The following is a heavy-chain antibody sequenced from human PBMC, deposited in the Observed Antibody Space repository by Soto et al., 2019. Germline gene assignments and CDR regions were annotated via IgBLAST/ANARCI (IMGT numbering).Heavy chain of an antibody. J-gene: IGHJ6*02. CDR1: GGSISRYY. CDR3: VMAVGVTITSYYYYGMDG. V-gene: IGHV4-59*01. CDR2: IYYSGST. D-gene: IGHD1-26*01. Sequence: AETLCRTCTVAGGSISRYYWSWIRQPPGKGLEWIGYIYYSGSTNYNPSLKRRVTISVDTSKNHFSLKLSSVTAADTAVYYCVMAVGVTITSYYYYGMDGWGQRTTGPVS.